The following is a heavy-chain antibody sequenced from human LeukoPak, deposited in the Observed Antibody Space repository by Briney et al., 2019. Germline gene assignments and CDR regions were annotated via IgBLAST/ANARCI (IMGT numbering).Heavy chain of an antibody. CDR1: GFTFGGYG. J-gene: IGHJ4*02. CDR2: IAYDGSRA. CDR3: ATDIRVTGDH. Sequence: PGGSLRLSCAGSGFTFGGYGMHWFRQTPGKGLEWVAVIAYDGSRAFYADSVKGRFTISRDNSENTVSLQLNNLRPEDTAVYYCATDIRVTGDHWGQGTLVTVSS. D-gene: IGHD2-21*02. V-gene: IGHV3-30*02.